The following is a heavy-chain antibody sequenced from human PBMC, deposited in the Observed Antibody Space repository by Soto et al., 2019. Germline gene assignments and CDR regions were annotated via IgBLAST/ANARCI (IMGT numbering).Heavy chain of an antibody. CDR3: AKDERSGYEVNGMDV. D-gene: IGHD5-12*01. J-gene: IGHJ6*02. CDR2: ISYDGSNK. V-gene: IGHV3-30*18. CDR1: GFTFSSYG. Sequence: PGGSLRLSCAASGFTFSSYGMHWVRQAPGKGLEWVAVISYDGSNKYYADSVKGRFTISRDNSKNTLYLQMNSLRAEDTAVYYCAKDERSGYEVNGMDVWGQGTTVTVSS.